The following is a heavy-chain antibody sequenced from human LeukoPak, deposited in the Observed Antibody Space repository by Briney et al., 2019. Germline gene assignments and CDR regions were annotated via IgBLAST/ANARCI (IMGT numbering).Heavy chain of an antibody. J-gene: IGHJ3*02. Sequence: PSETLSLTCAVYGGSFSGYYWSWIRQPPGKGLEWIGEINHSGSTNYNPSLKSRVTISVDTSKNQFSLKLSSVTAADTAVYYCARHGRLGITMIVVVRGAFDIWGQGTMVTVSS. V-gene: IGHV4-34*01. CDR1: GGSFSGYY. CDR2: INHSGST. CDR3: ARHGRLGITMIVVVRGAFDI. D-gene: IGHD3-22*01.